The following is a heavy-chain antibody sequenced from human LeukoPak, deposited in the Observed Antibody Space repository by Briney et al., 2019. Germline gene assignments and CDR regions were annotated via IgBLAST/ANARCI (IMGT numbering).Heavy chain of an antibody. CDR3: ARSGSHDY. D-gene: IGHD1-26*01. CDR1: GFTFSDYY. V-gene: IGHV3-11*03. CDR2: ISSSSSHT. Sequence: GGSLRLSCAASGFTFSDYYMSWIRQAPGKWLESVSYISSSSSHTHSADSVKGPFTISRDNAQNSLYLQMNSLRADDTAVYYGARSGSHDYWGQGNLVTVSS. J-gene: IGHJ4*02.